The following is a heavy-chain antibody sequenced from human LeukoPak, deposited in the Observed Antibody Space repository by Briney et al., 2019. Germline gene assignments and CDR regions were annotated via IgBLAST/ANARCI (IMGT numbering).Heavy chain of an antibody. J-gene: IGHJ3*02. CDR1: GDTFSSYA. Sequence: ASVKVSCKASGDTFSSYAISWVRQAPGQGLEWMGGIIPIFGTANYAQKFQGRVTITADESTSTAYMELSSLRSEDTAVYYCARDTIYYDSSGYYSHDAFDIWGQGTMVTVSS. CDR2: IIPIFGTA. V-gene: IGHV1-69*13. D-gene: IGHD3-22*01. CDR3: ARDTIYYDSSGYYSHDAFDI.